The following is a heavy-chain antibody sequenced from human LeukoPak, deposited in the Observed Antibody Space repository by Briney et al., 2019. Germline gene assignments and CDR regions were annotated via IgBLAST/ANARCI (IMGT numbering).Heavy chain of an antibody. Sequence: GGSLRLSCAASGFTFSSYGMHWVRQAPGKGLEWVAFIRYDGSNKYYADSVKGRFTISRDNSKNTLYLQMNSLRAEDTAIYYCARDLGSYSSGWYMGFDYWGQGTLVTVSS. D-gene: IGHD6-19*01. CDR3: ARDLGSYSSGWYMGFDY. J-gene: IGHJ4*02. V-gene: IGHV3-30*02. CDR1: GFTFSSYG. CDR2: IRYDGSNK.